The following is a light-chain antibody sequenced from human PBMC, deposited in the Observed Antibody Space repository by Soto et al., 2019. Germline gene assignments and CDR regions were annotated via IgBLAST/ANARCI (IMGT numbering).Light chain of an antibody. V-gene: IGKV1-39*01. CDR3: QQSNDVPRT. CDR2: AAS. CDR1: QAVSSC. J-gene: IGKJ4*01. Sequence: DIQMTQSPSTLSASVGDRVTITCRASQAVSSCLNWFQQKPGKAPRILIYAASSLEKGVPSRFSGSGSGTDFTLTIHNLQPEEFATYYCQQSNDVPRTFGEGTTVDIQ.